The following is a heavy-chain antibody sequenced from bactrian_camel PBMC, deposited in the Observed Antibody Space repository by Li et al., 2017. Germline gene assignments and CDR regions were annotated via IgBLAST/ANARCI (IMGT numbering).Heavy chain of an antibody. V-gene: IGHV3S1*01. CDR3: AASTREAVWGLSSTAFDY. Sequence: HVQLVESGGGSVETGGSLRLSCALSQLRYNNKCVGWFRQAPGKKREGVAMIYTGDGATTYSDPVKGRFAISQDNTKKMVYLQMNSLSPEDTAIYYCAASTREAVWGLSSTAFDYWGQGTQVTVS. CDR2: IYTGDGAT. D-gene: IGHD4*01. CDR1: QLRYNNKC. J-gene: IGHJ6*01.